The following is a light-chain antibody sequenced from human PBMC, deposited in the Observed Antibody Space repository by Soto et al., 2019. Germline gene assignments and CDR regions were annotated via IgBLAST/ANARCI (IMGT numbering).Light chain of an antibody. V-gene: IGLV2-23*02. J-gene: IGLJ2*01. CDR2: EVS. CDR1: SSDVGSYNL. CDR3: CSYAGSSLVV. Sequence: QPALTQPASVSGSPGQSITISCTGTSSDVGSYNLVSWYQQHPGKAPKLMIYEVSKRPSGVSNRFSGSKSGNTASLTISGLQAEDEADYYCCSYAGSSLVVFGGGTKLTVL.